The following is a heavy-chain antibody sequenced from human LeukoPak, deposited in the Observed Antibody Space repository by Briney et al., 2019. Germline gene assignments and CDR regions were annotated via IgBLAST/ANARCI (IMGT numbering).Heavy chain of an antibody. V-gene: IGHV1-18*01. CDR3: ARQNVGATTDY. J-gene: IGHJ4*02. Sequence: ASVKASCKASGYTFTSYGISWVRQAPGQGLERMGWISAYNGNTNYAQKLQGRVTMTTDTSTSTAYMELRSLRSDDTAVYYCARQNVGATTDYWGQGTLVTVSS. CDR2: ISAYNGNT. CDR1: GYTFTSYG. D-gene: IGHD1-26*01.